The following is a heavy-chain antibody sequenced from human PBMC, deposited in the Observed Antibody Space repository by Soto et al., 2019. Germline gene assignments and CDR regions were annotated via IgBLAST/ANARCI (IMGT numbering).Heavy chain of an antibody. CDR3: AKDNYRSYYCYMDV. CDR1: GFTFEDYA. V-gene: IGHV3-9*01. Sequence: GGSLRLSCAASGFTFEDYAMHWVRQAPGKGLEWVSGISWNSGSIGYADSVKGRFTISRDNAKNSLYLQMNSLRAEDTALYYCAKDNYRSYYCYMDVWGKGTTVTVS. CDR2: ISWNSGSI. D-gene: IGHD3-16*02. J-gene: IGHJ6*03.